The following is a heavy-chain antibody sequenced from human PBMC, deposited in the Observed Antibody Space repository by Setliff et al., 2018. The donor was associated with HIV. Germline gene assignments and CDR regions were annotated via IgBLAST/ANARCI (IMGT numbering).Heavy chain of an antibody. Sequence: PSETLSLTCTVSGGSISSGSNYWSWIRQPAGKGLEWIGRIYNSGYTNYKPSLKSRVTISLDTSKNQFSLNLRSVTAADTAVYYCARGDGYRGNDAYYDSGMDVWGQGITVTVSS. V-gene: IGHV4-61*10. CDR3: ARGDGYRGNDAYYDSGMDV. CDR1: GGSISSGSNY. J-gene: IGHJ6*02. D-gene: IGHD5-12*01. CDR2: IYNSGYT.